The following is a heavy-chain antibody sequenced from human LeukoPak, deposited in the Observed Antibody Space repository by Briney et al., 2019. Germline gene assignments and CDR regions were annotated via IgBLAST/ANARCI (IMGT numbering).Heavy chain of an antibody. CDR3: ASSGDYERRRGAFDI. D-gene: IGHD2-21*02. Sequence: SVKVSCKASGYTFTSYGISWVRQAPGQGLEWMGGTIPIFGTANYAQKLQGRVTITADESTSTAHMELSSLRSEDTAVYYCASSGDYERRRGAFDIWGQGTMVTVSS. CDR2: TIPIFGTA. J-gene: IGHJ3*02. CDR1: GYTFTSYG. V-gene: IGHV1-69*13.